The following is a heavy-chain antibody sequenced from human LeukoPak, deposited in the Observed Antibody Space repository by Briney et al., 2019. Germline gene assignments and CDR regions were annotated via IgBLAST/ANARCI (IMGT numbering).Heavy chain of an antibody. J-gene: IGHJ6*03. CDR1: GGSFSGYY. CDR3: ARVYSSSWGFYYYYMDV. CDR2: IYTSGST. D-gene: IGHD6-6*01. V-gene: IGHV4-59*10. Sequence: PSETLSLTCVVYGGSFSGYYWSWIRQPAGKGLEWIGRIYTSGSTNYNPSLKSRVTISVDTSKNQFSLKLSSVTAADTAVYYCARVYSSSWGFYYYYMDVWGKGTTVTVSS.